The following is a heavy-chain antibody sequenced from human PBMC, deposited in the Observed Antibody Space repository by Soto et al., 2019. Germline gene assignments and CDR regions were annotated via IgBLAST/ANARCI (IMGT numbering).Heavy chain of an antibody. CDR3: SMLGGWSGGSSGMDV. V-gene: IGHV3-72*01. CDR2: IRRKANSYTT. D-gene: IGHD6-19*01. J-gene: IGHJ6*02. Sequence: EVQLVESGGGLVQPGGSLRLSCAASGLIFGDYHMDWVRQAPGKGLEWVGRIRRKANSYTTEYAASVKGRFTISRDDSKNSLYLQINSLKSEDTAVYYCSMLGGWSGGSSGMDVWGQGTTVTVSS. CDR1: GLIFGDYH.